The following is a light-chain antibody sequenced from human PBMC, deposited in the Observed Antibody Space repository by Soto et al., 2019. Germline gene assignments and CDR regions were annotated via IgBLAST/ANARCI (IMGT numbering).Light chain of an antibody. CDR3: SSYTSSSTLV. CDR1: SSDVGGYNS. Sequence: QSALTQPASVSGSPGQSITISCTGTSSDVGGYNSVSWYQQHPGKAPKLMIYEVSNRPSGVSNRFSGSKSGNTASLTISGLQAEDEAVYYCSSYTSSSTLVFGGGTKLTVL. CDR2: EVS. J-gene: IGLJ2*01. V-gene: IGLV2-14*01.